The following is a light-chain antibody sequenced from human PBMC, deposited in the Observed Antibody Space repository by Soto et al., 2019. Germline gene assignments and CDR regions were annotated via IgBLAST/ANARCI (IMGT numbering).Light chain of an antibody. CDR2: KAS. V-gene: IGKV1-5*03. CDR3: QQSFT. Sequence: DIQMTQSPSTLSASVGDRVTITCRASQSISSWLAWYQQKPGKAPKLLIYKASSLESGVPSRFSGSGSGTEFTLTISSLQPDDFATYYCQQSFTLGPGTKVVIK. CDR1: QSISSW. J-gene: IGKJ3*01.